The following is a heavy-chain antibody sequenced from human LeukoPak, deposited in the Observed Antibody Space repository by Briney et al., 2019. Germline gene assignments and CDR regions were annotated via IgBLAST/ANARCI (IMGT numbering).Heavy chain of an antibody. Sequence: SETLSLTCNVSGGSISSSSYYWGWIRQPPGKGLEWIGSISYSGSTYYNPSLKSRVTISVDTSKNQFSLKLSSVTAADTAVYYCARIPTVTFFDYWGQGTLVTVSS. CDR1: GGSISSSSYY. D-gene: IGHD4-17*01. J-gene: IGHJ4*02. V-gene: IGHV4-39*07. CDR3: ARIPTVTFFDY. CDR2: ISYSGST.